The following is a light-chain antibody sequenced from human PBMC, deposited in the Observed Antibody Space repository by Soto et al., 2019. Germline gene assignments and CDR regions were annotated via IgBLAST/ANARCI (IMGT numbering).Light chain of an antibody. CDR3: QQYASSPLT. CDR1: QSVSSNY. CDR2: GAS. J-gene: IGKJ4*01. V-gene: IGKV3-20*01. Sequence: EIVLTQSPGTLSLSSGERATLSCRASQSVSSNYLAWYQQKPGQAPRLLIYGASSRATGIPDRFGGSGSGTDFTLTISRLEPEDFAVYYCQQYASSPLTFGGGTKVEIE.